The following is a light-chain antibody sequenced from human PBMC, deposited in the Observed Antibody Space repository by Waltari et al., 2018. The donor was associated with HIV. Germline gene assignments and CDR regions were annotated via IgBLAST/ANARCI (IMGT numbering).Light chain of an antibody. J-gene: IGLJ2*01. CDR3: QSYDTSLGVVV. CDR2: GNI. Sequence: QSVLTQPPSMSGAPGQRVTISCTGSRSNFGAGYAVHWYQQLPRATPRLLIYGNIYRPSGVPDRFSGSRSGTSASLAITGLQAEDEADYYCQSYDTSLGVVVFGGGTRLTVL. V-gene: IGLV1-40*01. CDR1: RSNFGAGYA.